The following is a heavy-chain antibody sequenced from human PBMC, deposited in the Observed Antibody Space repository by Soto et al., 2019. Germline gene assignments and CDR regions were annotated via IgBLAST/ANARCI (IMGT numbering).Heavy chain of an antibody. V-gene: IGHV1-18*01. Sequence: SVKVSCKGACSNFNIAGINLGRQDPGPGLELMGWISAYDGKTTYSEKFQGRVTMTTDASTSTAYMELRSLRSDDTAVYDCARDPHEYWTSYWFDPWGQGTLVTVSS. CDR1: CSNFNIAG. CDR3: ARDPHEYWTSYWFDP. CDR2: ISAYDGKT. J-gene: IGHJ5*02. D-gene: IGHD3-3*01.